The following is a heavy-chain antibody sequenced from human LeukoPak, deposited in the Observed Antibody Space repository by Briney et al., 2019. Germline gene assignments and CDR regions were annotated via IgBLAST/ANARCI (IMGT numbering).Heavy chain of an antibody. CDR2: ISYDGSNK. CDR1: GFTFSSYA. Sequence: GGSLRLSCAASGFTFSSYAMHWVRQAPGKGLEWVAVISYDGSNKYYADSVKGRFTISRDNSKNTLYQQMNSLRAEDTAVYYCARDSTWIQLWVFDYWGQGTLVTVSS. CDR3: ARDSTWIQLWVFDY. J-gene: IGHJ4*02. V-gene: IGHV3-30-3*01. D-gene: IGHD5-18*01.